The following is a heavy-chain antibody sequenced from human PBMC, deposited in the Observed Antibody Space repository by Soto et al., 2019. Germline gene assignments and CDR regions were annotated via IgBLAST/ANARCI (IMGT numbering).Heavy chain of an antibody. V-gene: IGHV1-69*13. CDR1: GGTFSTFG. D-gene: IGHD4-17*01. J-gene: IGHJ4*02. CDR2: IIPFSGTA. CDR3: AKSAPMDAGDKYYYDF. Sequence: GASVKVSCKASGGTFSTFGISWVRQAPGQGLEWMGGIIPFSGTARYSQKFEDRITITADESTNTVYMDLRSLTSEDTAIYYCAKSAPMDAGDKYYYDFWGQGALVTVSS.